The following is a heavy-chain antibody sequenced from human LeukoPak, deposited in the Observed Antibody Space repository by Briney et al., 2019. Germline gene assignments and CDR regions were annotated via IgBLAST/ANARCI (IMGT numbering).Heavy chain of an antibody. CDR3: ATLTTGYSSGWPDY. Sequence: GGSLRLSCAASGFTFSSYAMHWVRQAPGKGLEWVAVISYDGSNKYYADSVKGRFTISRDNSKNTLYLQMNSLRAEDTAVYYCATLTTGYSSGWPDYWGQGTLVTVSS. V-gene: IGHV3-30*04. J-gene: IGHJ4*02. CDR2: ISYDGSNK. CDR1: GFTFSSYA. D-gene: IGHD6-19*01.